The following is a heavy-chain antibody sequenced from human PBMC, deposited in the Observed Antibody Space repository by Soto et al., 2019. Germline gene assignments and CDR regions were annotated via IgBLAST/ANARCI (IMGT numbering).Heavy chain of an antibody. V-gene: IGHV3-21*01. CDR2: ISSSSSYI. CDR3: AREATRVRGFWPRDYFDY. J-gene: IGHJ4*02. Sequence: GGSLRLSCAASGFTFSSYSMNWVRQAPGKWLEWVSSISSSSSYIYYADSVKGRFTISRDNAKNSLYLQMNSLRAEDTAVYYCAREATRVRGFWPRDYFDYWGQGXLVTVSS. CDR1: GFTFSSYS. D-gene: IGHD3-10*01.